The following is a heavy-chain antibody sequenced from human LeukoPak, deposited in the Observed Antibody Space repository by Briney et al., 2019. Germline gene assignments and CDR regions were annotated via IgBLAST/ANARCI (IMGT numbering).Heavy chain of an antibody. V-gene: IGHV3-23*01. D-gene: IGHD3-9*01. CDR3: AKPPTGYPFILYCDY. CDR2: ISGSGGST. Sequence: GGSLRLSCAASGFTFSSYAMSWVRHAPGKGLECGSAISGSGGSTYYADSLKGRFTIPRDNSKNTLYLQMNSLSAEDTAVYYCAKPPTGYPFILYCDYWGQGTLVSVSS. J-gene: IGHJ4*02. CDR1: GFTFSSYA.